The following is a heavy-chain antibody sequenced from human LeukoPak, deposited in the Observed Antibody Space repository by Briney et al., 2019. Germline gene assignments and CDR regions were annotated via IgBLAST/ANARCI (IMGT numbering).Heavy chain of an antibody. Sequence: SETLSLTCTVSGDSINGYYWSWIRQPPGKGLEWIGYIFYTGGINYNPSLKSRVTISMDTSKNQFSLKLISVTAADTAVYYCARYSRLLREKNPFDIWGQGTMVTVSS. J-gene: IGHJ3*02. CDR1: GDSINGYY. CDR2: IFYTGGI. CDR3: ARYSRLLREKNPFDI. V-gene: IGHV4-59*08. D-gene: IGHD4-17*01.